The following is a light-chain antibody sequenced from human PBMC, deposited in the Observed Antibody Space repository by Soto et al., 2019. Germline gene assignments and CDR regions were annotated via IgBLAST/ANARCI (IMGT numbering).Light chain of an antibody. J-gene: IGKJ2*01. Sequence: DIQMTQSPSTLSASVGDRVTITCRASQSISSWLAWYQQRPGKAPKLLIYKASSLESGVPSRFSGSGSGTEFTLTISSLQPDDFATYYCKQYGSYFPYTFGQGTKLEIK. CDR1: QSISSW. CDR2: KAS. V-gene: IGKV1-5*03. CDR3: KQYGSYFPYT.